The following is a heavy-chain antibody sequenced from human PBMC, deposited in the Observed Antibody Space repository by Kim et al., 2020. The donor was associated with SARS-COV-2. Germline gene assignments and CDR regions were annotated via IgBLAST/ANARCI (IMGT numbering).Heavy chain of an antibody. CDR3: AKDQRSGYGLADYFDY. J-gene: IGHJ4*02. CDR2: LGSGT. CDR1: GFTFSSYA. D-gene: IGHD5-18*01. V-gene: IGHV3-23*01. Sequence: GGSLRLSCAASGFTFSSYAMRWVRQSPGKGLEWVSSLGSGTYYADSVKGRFTISRDNSKNTLYLQMSSLRPEDTAVYYCAKDQRSGYGLADYFDYWGQGTLVTVSS.